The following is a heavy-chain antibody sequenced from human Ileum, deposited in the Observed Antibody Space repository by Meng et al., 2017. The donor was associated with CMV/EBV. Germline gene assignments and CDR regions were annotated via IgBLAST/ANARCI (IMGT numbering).Heavy chain of an antibody. Sequence: ASVKVSCKASGYTFTGYYMHWVRQAPGQGLEWMGWINPNSGGTNYAQKFQGRVTMTRDTSISTAYMELSRLRSDDTAVYYCASGSGILTGYYNVPGGAFDIWGRGTMVTVSS. J-gene: IGHJ3*02. D-gene: IGHD3-9*01. CDR2: INPNSGGT. V-gene: IGHV1-2*02. CDR3: ASGSGILTGYYNVPGGAFDI. CDR1: GYTFTGYY.